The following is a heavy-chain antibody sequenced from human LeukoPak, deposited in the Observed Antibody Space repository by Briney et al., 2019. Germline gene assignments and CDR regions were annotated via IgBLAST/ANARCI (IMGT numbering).Heavy chain of an antibody. CDR3: ARGGRTTGSFDY. V-gene: IGHV3-30-3*01. J-gene: IGHJ4*02. CDR1: GFTFSSYA. CDR2: ISYDGSNK. Sequence: GGSLRLSCAASGFTFSSYAMHWVRQAPGKGLEWVAVISYDGSNKYYADSVKGRFTISRDNSKNTLYLQMNSLRAEDTAVYYCARGGRTTGSFDYWGQGTLVTVSS. D-gene: IGHD1-1*01.